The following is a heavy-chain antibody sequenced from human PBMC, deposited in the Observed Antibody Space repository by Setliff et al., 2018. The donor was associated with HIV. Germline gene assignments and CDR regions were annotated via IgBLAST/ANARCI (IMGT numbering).Heavy chain of an antibody. Sequence: PGESLKISCKASGYSFTNYWVGWVRQMPGNGLEWMGLIWPDDSDTMYSPSFQGQVTMSADKSISTAYIQRSSLKAPNTATYYCARLSKYYDFWTPDYWGQGTLVTVSS. V-gene: IGHV5-51*01. CDR2: IWPDDSDT. D-gene: IGHD3-3*01. CDR1: GYSFTNYW. J-gene: IGHJ4*02. CDR3: ARLSKYYDFWTPDY.